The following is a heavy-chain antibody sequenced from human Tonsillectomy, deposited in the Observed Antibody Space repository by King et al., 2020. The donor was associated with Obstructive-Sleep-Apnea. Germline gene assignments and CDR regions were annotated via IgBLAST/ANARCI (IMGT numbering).Heavy chain of an antibody. CDR2: ISGSGDST. Sequence: VQLVESGGGLVQPGGSLRLSCAASGFAFSNYAMNWVRLAPGKGLEWVSVISGSGDSTVYADSVKGRFTISRDNSNNTLYLQMNSLRAEDRAIYFCARRPSSTGLANCRSDSYFTYWGPGTLVTVSS. J-gene: IGHJ4*02. V-gene: IGHV3-23*04. CDR1: GFAFSNYA. D-gene: IGHD2-21*02. CDR3: ARRPSSTGLANCRSDSYFTY.